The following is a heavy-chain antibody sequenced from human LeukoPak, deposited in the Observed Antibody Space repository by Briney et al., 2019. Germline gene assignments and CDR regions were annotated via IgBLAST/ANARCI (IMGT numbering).Heavy chain of an antibody. D-gene: IGHD6-13*01. CDR3: AREEGIAAAGALEY. CDR1: GDSITVYY. Sequence: SETLSLTCNVSGDSITVYYWSWLRQPPGKGLEWIGFIYHSGNTNYNPPLTSRVTLSLDTSKTQLSLRLTSVTAADTAVYYCAREEGIAAAGALEYWGQGILVTVSS. V-gene: IGHV4-59*01. J-gene: IGHJ4*02. CDR2: IYHSGNT.